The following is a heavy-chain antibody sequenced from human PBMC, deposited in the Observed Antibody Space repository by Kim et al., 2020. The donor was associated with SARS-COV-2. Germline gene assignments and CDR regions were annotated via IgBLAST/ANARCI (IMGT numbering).Heavy chain of an antibody. CDR3: ARVSSSGWY. CDR2: GDT. V-gene: IGHV3-13*01. J-gene: IGHJ4*02. D-gene: IGHD6-19*01. Sequence: GDTYYPGSVKGRFTISRENAKNSLYLQMNSLRAGDTAVYYCARVSSSGWYWGQGTLVTVSS.